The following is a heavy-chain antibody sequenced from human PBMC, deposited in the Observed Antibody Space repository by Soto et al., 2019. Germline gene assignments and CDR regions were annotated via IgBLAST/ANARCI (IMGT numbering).Heavy chain of an antibody. D-gene: IGHD4-17*01. CDR2: ISYSGST. J-gene: IGHJ4*02. V-gene: IGHV4-31*03. CDR1: GGSISNGGYY. CDR3: ASASFDYGGGYYFES. Sequence: QVQLQESGPGLVKPSQTLSLTCTVSGGSISNGGYYWSWIRQHQGKGLEWIGYISYSGSTYYNPSLKSRVNISVDTSKNQFSLKLSSVTAADTAVYYCASASFDYGGGYYFESWGQGTLV.